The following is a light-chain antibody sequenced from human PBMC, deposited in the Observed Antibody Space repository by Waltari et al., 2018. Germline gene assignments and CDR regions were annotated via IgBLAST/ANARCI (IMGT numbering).Light chain of an antibody. CDR1: SSDVGGYNY. CDR3: SSYTSSSTFVV. J-gene: IGLJ2*01. CDR2: EVS. V-gene: IGLV2-14*01. Sequence: QSALTQPASVSGSPGQSITISCTGPSSDVGGYNYVPWYQQHPGKAPKLMIYEVSNRPSGVSNRFSGSKSGNTASLTISGLQAEDEADYYCSSYTSSSTFVVFGGGTKLTVL.